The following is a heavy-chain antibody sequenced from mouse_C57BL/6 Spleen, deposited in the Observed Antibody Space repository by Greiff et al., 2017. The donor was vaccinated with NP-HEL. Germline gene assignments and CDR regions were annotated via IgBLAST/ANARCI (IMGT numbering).Heavy chain of an antibody. V-gene: IGHV1-80*01. D-gene: IGHD3-3*01. J-gene: IGHJ4*01. CDR2: IYPGDGDT. CDR3: ARRGGTSYYAMDY. CDR1: GYAFSSYW. Sequence: QVHVKQSGAELVKPGASVKISCKASGYAFSSYWMNWVKQRPGKGLEWIGQIYPGDGDTNYNGKFKGKATLTADKSSSTAYMQLSSLTSEDSAVYFCARRGGTSYYAMDYWGQGTSVTVSS.